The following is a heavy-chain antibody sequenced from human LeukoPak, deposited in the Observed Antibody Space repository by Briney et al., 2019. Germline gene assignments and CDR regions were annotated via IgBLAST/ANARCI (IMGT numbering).Heavy chain of an antibody. CDR1: GFTFSSKG. J-gene: IGHJ4*02. Sequence: PGGSLRLSCAASGFTFSSKGVSWVRQAPGKGLEWVSSISASGSSTYYADSVKGRFTISRDNSKNTLYLQMNSLRAEDTAVHYCAKDPYYYDSSGYDDYWGQGTLVTVSS. V-gene: IGHV3-23*01. CDR2: ISASGSST. D-gene: IGHD3-22*01. CDR3: AKDPYYYDSSGYDDY.